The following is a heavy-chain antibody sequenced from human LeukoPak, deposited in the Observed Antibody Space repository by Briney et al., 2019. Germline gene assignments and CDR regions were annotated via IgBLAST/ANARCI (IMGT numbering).Heavy chain of an antibody. CDR2: ISGSGGNT. J-gene: IGHJ4*02. Sequence: GGSLRLSCAASGFTFSSYAMNWVRQAPGKGLEWVSAISGSGGNTYYADSVKGRFTISRDNSKNTLYLRMNSLRAEDTAIYYCAKGVLPTGFDYWGQGTLVTVSS. CDR1: GFTFSSYA. V-gene: IGHV3-23*01. D-gene: IGHD3-10*01. CDR3: AKGVLPTGFDY.